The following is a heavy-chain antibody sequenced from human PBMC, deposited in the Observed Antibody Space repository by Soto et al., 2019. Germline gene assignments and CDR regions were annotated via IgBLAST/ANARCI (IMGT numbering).Heavy chain of an antibody. CDR1: QFAFTTGW. Sequence: EVQLVESGGGLVKPGGSLRLACATSQFAFTTGWMSWVRQAPGKVLEWVRRIKSKTDGGTTDYAAPVKGRFTISRDDAKHTLFLQMNSLKIEDTAVYYCTTDGNFDYWGQGTLVTVAS. J-gene: IGHJ4*02. V-gene: IGHV3-15*01. CDR3: TTDGNFDY. CDR2: IKSKTDGGTT.